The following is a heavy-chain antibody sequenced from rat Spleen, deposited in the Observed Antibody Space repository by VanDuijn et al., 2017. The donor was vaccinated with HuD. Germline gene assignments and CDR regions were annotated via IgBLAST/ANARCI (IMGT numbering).Heavy chain of an antibody. J-gene: IGHJ3*01. CDR1: GFTFNNYW. D-gene: IGHD4-6*01. CDR2: ITNVAGRT. Sequence: EVQLVESGGGLVQPGRSLKLSCVASGFTFNNYWMTWIRQSPGKGLEWVASITNVAGRTHYPDSVKGRFTFSRDNTKNTLYLQMNSLTSADTATYYCTRGSLGSGRLNWFVYWGQGTLVTVSS. CDR3: TRGSLGSGRLNWFVY. V-gene: IGHV5-31*01.